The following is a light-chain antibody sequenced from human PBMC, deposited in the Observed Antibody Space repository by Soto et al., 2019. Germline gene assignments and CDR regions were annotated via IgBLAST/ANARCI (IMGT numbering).Light chain of an antibody. CDR3: CSYAGTYTWV. V-gene: IGLV2-11*01. CDR2: DVN. J-gene: IGLJ3*02. CDR1: SSDVGGYNS. Sequence: QSALTQPRSVSGSPGQSVTISCTGTSSDVGGYNSASWYQQYLGKAPKLMICDVNKRPSGVPDRFSGSKSGNAASLTISGLQAEDEADYYCCSYAGTYTWVFGGGTKLTVL.